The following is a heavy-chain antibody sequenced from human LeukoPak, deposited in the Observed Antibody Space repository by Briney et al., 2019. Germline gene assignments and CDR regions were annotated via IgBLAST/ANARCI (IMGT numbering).Heavy chain of an antibody. CDR2: INPGGSSI. D-gene: IGHD1-14*01. CDR3: ARSNQADDH. CDR1: GFTFSSYW. J-gene: IGHJ4*02. V-gene: IGHV3-74*01. Sequence: GRSLRLSCAASGFTFSSYWMHWVRQVPGKGLVWVARINPGGSSITYADSVKGRFTISRDNAKNTLYLQMDSLRAEDTGVYYCARSNQADDHWGQGTLVTVSS.